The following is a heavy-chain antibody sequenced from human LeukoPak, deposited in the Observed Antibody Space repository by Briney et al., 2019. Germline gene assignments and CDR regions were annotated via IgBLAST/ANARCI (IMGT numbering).Heavy chain of an antibody. V-gene: IGHV1-46*04. Sequence: GASVKVSCTASGYTFTSYYMHWVRQAPGQGVEWMGIINPSGGSTSYAQKLQGRVTITSDTSSTTLYMELISLSSEDTAVYYCARDLQYYYGMDVWGQGTTVTVSS. J-gene: IGHJ6*02. CDR1: GYTFTSYY. CDR3: ARDLQYYYGMDV. CDR2: INPSGGST.